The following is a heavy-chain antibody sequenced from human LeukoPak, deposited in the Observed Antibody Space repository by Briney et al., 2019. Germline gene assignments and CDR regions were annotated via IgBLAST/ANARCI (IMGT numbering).Heavy chain of an antibody. Sequence: PSETLSLTCTVSGGSISSYYWSWIRQPPGKGLEWIGYIYYSGSTYYNPSLKSRVTISVDTSKNQFSLKLSSVTAADTAVYYCARKPLFRYFDWYRWGQGTLVTVSS. D-gene: IGHD3-9*01. J-gene: IGHJ4*02. V-gene: IGHV4-59*08. CDR3: ARKPLFRYFDWYR. CDR2: IYYSGST. CDR1: GGSISSYY.